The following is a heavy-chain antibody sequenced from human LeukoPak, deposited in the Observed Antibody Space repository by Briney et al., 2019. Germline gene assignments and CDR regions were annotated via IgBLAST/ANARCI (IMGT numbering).Heavy chain of an antibody. D-gene: IGHD2-2*03. J-gene: IGHJ4*02. V-gene: IGHV3-30*04. CDR1: GFTFSNYA. CDR2: VSYDESNK. Sequence: AGGSLRLSCAASGFTFSNYAMHWVRQAPGKGLEWVAVVSYDESNKYYADSVKGRFTISRDNSKNTLYLQMNSLRAEDTAVYYCASSQLDLDYWGQGTLVTVSS. CDR3: ASSQLDLDY.